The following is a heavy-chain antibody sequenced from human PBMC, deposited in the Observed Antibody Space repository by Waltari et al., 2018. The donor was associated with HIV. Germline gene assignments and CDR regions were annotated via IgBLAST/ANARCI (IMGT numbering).Heavy chain of an antibody. CDR1: GFTFSSYG. CDR2: ISYDGSNK. J-gene: IGHJ6*02. V-gene: IGHV3-30*18. Sequence: QVQLVESGGGVVQPGRSLRLSCAASGFTFSSYGMPWVRQAPGQGLEWVAVISYDGSNKYYADSVKGRFTVARDNSKNTLYLQMNSLRAEDTAVYYCAKDRQLWSRGDSYYYYYYGMDVWGQGTTVTVSS. D-gene: IGHD5-18*01. CDR3: AKDRQLWSRGDSYYYYYYGMDV.